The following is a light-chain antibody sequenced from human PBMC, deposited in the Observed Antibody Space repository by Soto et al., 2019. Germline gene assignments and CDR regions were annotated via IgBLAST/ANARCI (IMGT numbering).Light chain of an antibody. CDR3: HQASSFPLS. CDR1: QGISSW. Sequence: DIQMTQSPSSVSASVGDRVTISCRASQGISSWLAWYQQKPGEAPKLLIYKASTLQTGVPSRFSGSGSGTDFTLTITSLQPEDFVTYYCHQASSFPLSFGGGTKVEIK. CDR2: KAS. J-gene: IGKJ4*01. V-gene: IGKV1-12*01.